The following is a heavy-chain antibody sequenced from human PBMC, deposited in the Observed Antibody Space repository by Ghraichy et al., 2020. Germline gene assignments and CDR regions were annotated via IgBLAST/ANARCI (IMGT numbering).Heavy chain of an antibody. D-gene: IGHD3-9*01. V-gene: IGHV4-34*01. J-gene: IGHJ6*03. Sequence: SETLSLTCAVYGGSFSGYYWSWIRQPPGKGLEWIGEINHSGSTNYNPSLKSRVTISVDTSKNQFSLKLSSVTAADTAVYYCARFTSSRHRYLYYYYMDVWGKGTTVTVSS. CDR1: GGSFSGYY. CDR2: INHSGST. CDR3: ARFTSSRHRYLYYYYMDV.